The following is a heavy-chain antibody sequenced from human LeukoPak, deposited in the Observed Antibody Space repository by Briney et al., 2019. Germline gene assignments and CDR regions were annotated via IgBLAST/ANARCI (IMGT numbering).Heavy chain of an antibody. J-gene: IGHJ4*02. D-gene: IGHD2-2*02. V-gene: IGHV1-2*02. CDR2: INPNIGGT. Sequence: GASVKVSCTASGYTFTGYYMHWVRQSPGQGLEFMGWINPNIGGTIYAQKFQGRVTMTRDTSMSTAYMELSRVRSDDTAVYYCARDLGYCSSTSCYRGLDMGFDYWGQGTLVTVSS. CDR1: GYTFTGYY. CDR3: ARDLGYCSSTSCYRGLDMGFDY.